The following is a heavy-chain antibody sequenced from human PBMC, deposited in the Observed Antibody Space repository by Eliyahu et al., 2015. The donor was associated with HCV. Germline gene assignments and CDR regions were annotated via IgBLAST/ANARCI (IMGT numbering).Heavy chain of an antibody. J-gene: IGHJ4*02. V-gene: IGHV3-33*01. CDR2: IWYDGSNK. D-gene: IGHD1-1*01. CDR3: AIAGATPNYFDY. Sequence: QVQLVESGGGVVQPGRSLRLSCAASGFTFSTYGMHWVRQAPGKGLEWVAVIWYDGSNKYYADSVKGRFTISRDNSKNTLYLQMNSLRAEDTAVYYCAIAGATPNYFDYWGQGTLVTVSS. CDR1: GFTFSTYG.